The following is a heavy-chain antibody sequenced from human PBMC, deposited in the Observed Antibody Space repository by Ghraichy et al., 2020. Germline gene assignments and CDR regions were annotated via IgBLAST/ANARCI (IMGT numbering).Heavy chain of an antibody. V-gene: IGHV1-24*01. J-gene: IGHJ5*02. CDR2: FDPEDGET. CDR1: GYTLTELS. CDR3: ATVYDFWSGYYSNWFDP. Sequence: VKVSCKVSGYTLTELSMHWVRQAPGKGLEWMGGFDPEDGETIYAQKFQGRVTMTEDTSTDTAYMELSSLRSEDTAVYYCATVYDFWSGYYSNWFDPWGQGTLVTVSS. D-gene: IGHD3-3*01.